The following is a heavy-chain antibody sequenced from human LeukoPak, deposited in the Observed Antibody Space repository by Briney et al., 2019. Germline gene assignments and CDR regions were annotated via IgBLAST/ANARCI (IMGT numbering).Heavy chain of an antibody. D-gene: IGHD4-11*01. CDR3: AGDATVTTLRYRGWFDP. Sequence: GASVKGSCKPSGYSFTSYYTHCVRQAPGQGLEWMGWINTNSGGTNYAQKFQGRVTMTRDTSISTAYMELSRLRSDDTAVYYCAGDATVTTLRYRGWFDPWGQGTLVAVSS. CDR2: INTNSGGT. J-gene: IGHJ5*02. V-gene: IGHV1-2*02. CDR1: GYSFTSYY.